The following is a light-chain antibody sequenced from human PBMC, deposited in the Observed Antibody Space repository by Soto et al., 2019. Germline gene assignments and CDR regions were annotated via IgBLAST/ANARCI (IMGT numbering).Light chain of an antibody. CDR3: QQYHAYPQT. CDR1: QDIGTY. J-gene: IGKJ2*01. CDR2: GAY. V-gene: IGKV1-16*01. Sequence: DIQMTQSPSSLSASVGDIVTITCRSSQDIGTYLAWFQQKPGKAPKSLIYGAYNWHSGVPSRFSGSGTETDFTLTITSLLSEDFATYYCQQYHAYPQTFRQGTRLEI.